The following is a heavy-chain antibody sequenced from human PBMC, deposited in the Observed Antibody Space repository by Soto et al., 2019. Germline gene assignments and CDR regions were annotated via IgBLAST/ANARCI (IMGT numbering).Heavy chain of an antibody. CDR3: ARAGGTTVTGLWHFDS. V-gene: IGHV3-33*01. CDR2: IWYDGTQK. CDR1: GYTFKTDS. Sequence: QVQLEESGGGVVQPGRSLRLSCEAYGYTFKTDSMHWVRQPPGKGLEWLAAIWYDGTQKYYADSVKGRFIISRDNSKKTLYLEMNSLRAEDTAVYYCARAGGTTVTGLWHFDSWGQGTLVTISS. D-gene: IGHD4-17*01. J-gene: IGHJ4*02.